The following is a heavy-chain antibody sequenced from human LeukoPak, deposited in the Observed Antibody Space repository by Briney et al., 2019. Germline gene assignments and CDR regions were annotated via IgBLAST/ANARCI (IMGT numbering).Heavy chain of an antibody. J-gene: IGHJ6*03. CDR2: IIPRSGTA. V-gene: IGHV1-69*13. D-gene: IGHD1-1*01. CDR3: ARDPAERLRGATYYYYMDV. CDR1: GRTFSTHA. Sequence: SVEVSCKASGRTFSTHAISWVRQAPGQALEWMGGIIPRSGTANYAQKLQGRVTINADESTGTAYMELSSLTSGDTAVYYCARDPAERLRGATYYYYMDVRGKGTTVTVSS.